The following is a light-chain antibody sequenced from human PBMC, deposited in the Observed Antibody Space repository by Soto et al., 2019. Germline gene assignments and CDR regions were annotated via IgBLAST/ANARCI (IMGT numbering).Light chain of an antibody. J-gene: IGKJ2*01. Sequence: DIQMTQSPSTLSASVGDRVTITCRASQSISSWLAWYQQKPGKAPKLLIYKASSLESGVPSRFSGSGSGTEFTLTISSLQPDDFATYYCQQYNIYPMYTFGQGTKLEIK. CDR3: QQYNIYPMYT. V-gene: IGKV1-5*03. CDR1: QSISSW. CDR2: KAS.